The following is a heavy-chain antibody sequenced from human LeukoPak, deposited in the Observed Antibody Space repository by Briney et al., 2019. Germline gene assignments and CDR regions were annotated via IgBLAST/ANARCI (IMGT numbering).Heavy chain of an antibody. CDR3: AKDLMRDRWFGES. D-gene: IGHD3-10*01. CDR1: GFTFSYYG. CDR2: IRYDGNDK. V-gene: IGHV3-30*02. Sequence: GGSLRLSCAASGFTFSYYGFHWVRQAPGKGLERVAFIRYDGNDKFYADSVKGRFTISKDTSRATLYLQMNSLRTDDTAVYYCAKDLMRDRWFGESWGQGTLVTVSS. J-gene: IGHJ5*02.